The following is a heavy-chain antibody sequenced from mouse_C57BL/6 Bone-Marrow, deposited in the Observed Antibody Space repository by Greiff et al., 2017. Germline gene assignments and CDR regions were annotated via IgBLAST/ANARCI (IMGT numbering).Heavy chain of an antibody. CDR2: IYPGDGDT. Sequence: QVQLQQSGAELVKPGASVKISCKASGYAFSSYWMNWVKQRPGKGLEWIGQIYPGDGDTNYNGKFKGKATLTADKSSSTAYMQLSSLTSEDSAVYFCARRGPYYYGSLYYAMDYWGQGTSVTVSS. V-gene: IGHV1-80*01. D-gene: IGHD1-1*01. CDR1: GYAFSSYW. CDR3: ARRGPYYYGSLYYAMDY. J-gene: IGHJ4*01.